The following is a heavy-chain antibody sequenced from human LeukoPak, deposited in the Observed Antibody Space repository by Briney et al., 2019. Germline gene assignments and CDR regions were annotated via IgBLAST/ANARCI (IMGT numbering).Heavy chain of an antibody. CDR3: ARTVHYYDSSGYYTRFDY. V-gene: IGHV4-34*01. J-gene: IGHJ4*02. Sequence: GSLRLSCAASGFAFSRYSMNWVRQPPGKGLEWIGEINHSGSTNHNPSLKSRVTISVDTSKNQFSLKLSSVTAADTAVYYCARTVHYYDSSGYYTRFDYWGQGTLVTVSS. D-gene: IGHD3-22*01. CDR2: INHSGST. CDR1: GFAFSRYS.